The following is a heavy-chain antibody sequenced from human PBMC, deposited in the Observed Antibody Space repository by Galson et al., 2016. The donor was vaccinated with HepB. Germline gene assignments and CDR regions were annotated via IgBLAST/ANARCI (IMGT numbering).Heavy chain of an antibody. V-gene: IGHV3-30*04. J-gene: IGHJ4*02. CDR2: ISYDGSNK. D-gene: IGHD2-2*01. Sequence: SLRLSCAASGFTFSSYAMDWVRQAPGKGLEWVAVISYDGSNKYYADSVKGRFTISRDDSKNPLYLQMNSLRAEDTAVYYFAKDSGCWSNATCYDRNAWGQGTLVTVSS. CDR3: AKDSGCWSNATCYDRNA. CDR1: GFTFSSYA.